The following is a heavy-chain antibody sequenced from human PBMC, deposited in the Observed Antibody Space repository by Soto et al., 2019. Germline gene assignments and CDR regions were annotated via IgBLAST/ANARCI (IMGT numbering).Heavy chain of an antibody. CDR2: ISAYNGNT. D-gene: IGHD2-15*01. CDR3: ASWVGSGGSCYYGMDV. CDR1: GYTFTSYG. Sequence: QVQLVQSGAEVKKPGASVKVSCKASGYTFTSYGISWVRQAPGQGLEWMGWISAYNGNTNYAQKLQGRVTMTTDTATSTAYMERRSLRSDDTAVYYCASWVGSGGSCYYGMDVWGQGTTVTVSS. V-gene: IGHV1-18*01. J-gene: IGHJ6*02.